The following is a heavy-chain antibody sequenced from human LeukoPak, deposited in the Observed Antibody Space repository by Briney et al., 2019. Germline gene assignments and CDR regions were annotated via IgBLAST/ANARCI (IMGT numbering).Heavy chain of an antibody. CDR3: AKDGVLRYFDWLSNHFDY. D-gene: IGHD3-9*01. J-gene: IGHJ4*02. V-gene: IGHV3-30*18. CDR1: GFTFSSYG. CDR2: ISYDGSNK. Sequence: PGGSLRLSCAASGFTFSSYGMHWVRQAPGKGPEWVAVISYDGSNKYYADSVKGRFTISRDNSKNTLYLQMNSLRAEDTAVYYCAKDGVLRYFDWLSNHFDYWGQGTLVTVSS.